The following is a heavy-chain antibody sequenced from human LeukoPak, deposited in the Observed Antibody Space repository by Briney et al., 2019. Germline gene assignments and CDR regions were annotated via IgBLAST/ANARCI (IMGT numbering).Heavy chain of an antibody. Sequence: EGSLRLSCAASGFSFSSYNMNWVRQAPGKGLEWLSYISSSGTTIYYADSVKGRFTISRDNAKNSLYLQLNSLRVEDTAVYYCARGWELDPWGQGTLVTVSS. CDR1: GFSFSSYN. J-gene: IGHJ5*02. D-gene: IGHD1-26*01. CDR2: ISSSGTTI. CDR3: ARGWELDP. V-gene: IGHV3-48*03.